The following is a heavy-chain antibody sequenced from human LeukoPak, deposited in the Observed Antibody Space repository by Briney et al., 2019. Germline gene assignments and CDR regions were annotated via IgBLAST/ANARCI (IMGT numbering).Heavy chain of an antibody. CDR2: MNPNSGNT. CDR3: ARGWKRYYGSGSYYNSRRDNWFDP. J-gene: IGHJ5*02. Sequence: GASVKVSCKASGYTFTSYDINWVRQATGQGLEWMGWMNPNSGNTGYAQKFQGRVTMTRNTSISTAYMELSSLRSEDTAVYYCARGWKRYYGSGSYYNSRRDNWFDPWGQGTLVTVSS. V-gene: IGHV1-8*01. CDR1: GYTFTSYD. D-gene: IGHD3-10*01.